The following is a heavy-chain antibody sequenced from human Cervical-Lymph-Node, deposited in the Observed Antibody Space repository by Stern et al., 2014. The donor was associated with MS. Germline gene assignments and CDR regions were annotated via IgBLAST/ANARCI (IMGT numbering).Heavy chain of an antibody. D-gene: IGHD2-8*02. J-gene: IGHJ4*02. CDR1: GDSISSYTHY. CDR3: AKHACTGAACPFDL. V-gene: IGHV4-39*01. CDR2: VYYSGAT. Sequence: VQLQESGPGLVKPSETLSLTCAVSGDSISSYTHYWAWIRQPPGKGLEWIGSVYYSGATYSNPPLKSPVTIPVDTPKNPFPLGLISVTAADTAVYYCAKHACTGAACPFDLWGQGTLVTVSS.